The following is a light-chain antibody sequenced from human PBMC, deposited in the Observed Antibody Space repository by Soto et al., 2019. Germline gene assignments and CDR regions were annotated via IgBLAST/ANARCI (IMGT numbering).Light chain of an antibody. CDR3: HQYNTWPLT. Sequence: MTQSPSTLSAYVGDRVTITCRASQSIGSTLAWYQQTPGHPPTLLVSDASTRARNIPARFNGSGSGTEFTLAISSLQSEDFAVYYCHQYNTWPLTFGGGTKVDIK. V-gene: IGKV3-15*01. CDR2: DAS. J-gene: IGKJ4*01. CDR1: QSIGST.